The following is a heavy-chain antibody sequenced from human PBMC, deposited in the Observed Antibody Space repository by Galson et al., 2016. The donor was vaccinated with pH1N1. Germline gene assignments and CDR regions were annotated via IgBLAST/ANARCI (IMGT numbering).Heavy chain of an antibody. V-gene: IGHV3-9*01. CDR1: GFTFDDYG. Sequence: SLRLSCAASGFTFDDYGMHWVRQAPGKGLEWVSGISWNSGSIGYADSVKGRFTISRDNAKNSLYLQMNSLRAEDTALYYCAKVFGFLNGYYDYWGQGTLVTVSS. CDR3: AKVFGFLNGYYDY. J-gene: IGHJ4*02. D-gene: IGHD3-9*01. CDR2: ISWNSGSI.